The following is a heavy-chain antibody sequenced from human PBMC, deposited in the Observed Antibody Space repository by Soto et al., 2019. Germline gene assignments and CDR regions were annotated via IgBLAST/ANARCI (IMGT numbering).Heavy chain of an antibody. CDR1: GGTFSNYG. CDR2: IIPLFGTA. J-gene: IGHJ3*02. CDR3: ARPRSYYYDSSAERAFDI. D-gene: IGHD3-22*01. V-gene: IGHV1-69*06. Sequence: QVQLVQSGAEVKKPGSSVKVSCKASGGTFSNYGISWVRQAPGQGPEWLGGIIPLFGTANYAQRFQGRVTITADKAASTGYRELSSLRSEDTAVYYFARPRSYYYDSSAERAFDIWGQGTMVTVSS.